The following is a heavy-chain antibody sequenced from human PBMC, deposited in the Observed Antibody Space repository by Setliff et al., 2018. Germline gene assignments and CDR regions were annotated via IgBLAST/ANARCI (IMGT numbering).Heavy chain of an antibody. Sequence: GSGPTLVNPTQTLTLTCTFSGFSLSTSGVGVGWIRQPPGKALEWLALIYWNDDKRYSPSLKSRLTITKDTSKNQVVLTMTNMDPVDTATYYCARCITIFGVVIPNAFDYWGQGTLVTVS. CDR3: ARCITIFGVVIPNAFDY. CDR1: GFSLSTSGVG. D-gene: IGHD3-3*01. CDR2: IYWNDDK. V-gene: IGHV2-5*01. J-gene: IGHJ4*02.